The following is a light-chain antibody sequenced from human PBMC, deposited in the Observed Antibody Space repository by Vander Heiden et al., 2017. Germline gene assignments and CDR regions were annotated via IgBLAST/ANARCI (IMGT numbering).Light chain of an antibody. CDR3: QQYSLWHPFT. CDR2: DAS. V-gene: IGKV3-15*01. J-gene: IGKJ3*01. CDR1: ETVSRS. Sequence: EVVMTHFPATLSVSPGERVTFSCRASETVSRSLAWYQHKPRQAPRLLMFDASTRANGISARFSGSGSGTEFTLTISSRQSEDVAVYFCQQYSLWHPFTFGPGTKVDIK.